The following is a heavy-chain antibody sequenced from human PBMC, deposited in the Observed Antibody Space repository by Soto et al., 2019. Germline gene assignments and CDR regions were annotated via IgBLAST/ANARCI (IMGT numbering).Heavy chain of an antibody. J-gene: IGHJ4*02. Sequence: QVQLQESGPGLVKPSQTLSLTCTVSGGSISSGGYYWSWIRQHPGKGLEWIGYIYYSGSTYYNPSLKSRVTISVDTSKNQFSLKLSSVTAADTAVYYCARDSYYYDSSCFKRAGGIDYWGQGTLVTVSS. CDR2: IYYSGST. CDR1: GGSISSGGYY. D-gene: IGHD3-22*01. V-gene: IGHV4-31*03. CDR3: ARDSYYYDSSCFKRAGGIDY.